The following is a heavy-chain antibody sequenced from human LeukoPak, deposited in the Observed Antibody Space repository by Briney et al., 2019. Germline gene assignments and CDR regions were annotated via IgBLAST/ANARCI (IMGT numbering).Heavy chain of an antibody. CDR3: AELGITMIGGV. CDR1: GFTFSSYG. V-gene: IGHV3-21*01. D-gene: IGHD3-10*02. J-gene: IGHJ6*04. CDR2: ISGSGGST. Sequence: GGSLRLSCAASGFTFSSYGMHWVRQAPGKGLEWVSAISGSGGSTYYADSVKGRFTISRDNAKNSLYLQMNSLRAEDTAVYYCAELGITMIGGVWGKGTTVTISS.